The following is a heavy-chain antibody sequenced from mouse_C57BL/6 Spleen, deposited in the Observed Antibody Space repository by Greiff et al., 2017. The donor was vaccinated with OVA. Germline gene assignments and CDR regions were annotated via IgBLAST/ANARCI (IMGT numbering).Heavy chain of an antibody. J-gene: IGHJ4*01. CDR1: GFTFSSYG. V-gene: IGHV5-6*02. CDR3: ARQYGPRGAMDY. CDR2: ISSGGSYT. D-gene: IGHD1-1*01. Sequence: DVKLVESGGDLVKPGGSLKLSCAASGFTFSSYGMSWVRQTPDKRLECVATISSGGSYTYYPDSVKGRFTISRDNAKNTLYLQMSSLKSEDTAMYYCARQYGPRGAMDYWGQGTSVTVSS.